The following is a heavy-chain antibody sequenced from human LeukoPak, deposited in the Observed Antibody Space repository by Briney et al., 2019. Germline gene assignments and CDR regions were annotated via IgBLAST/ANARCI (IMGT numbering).Heavy chain of an antibody. CDR2: TYYSGTS. Sequence: PSETLSLTCSGSGDSIRNKYYYWGWIRQPPGKNLEYIGSTYYSGTSYYNPSLKSRVTISVDTSKNQFSLKLISVTAADTAMYYCARFVYGSGSPRNYYIDVWGKGTTVIISS. V-gene: IGHV4-39*01. CDR3: ARFVYGSGSPRNYYIDV. CDR1: GDSIRNKYYY. J-gene: IGHJ6*03. D-gene: IGHD3-10*01.